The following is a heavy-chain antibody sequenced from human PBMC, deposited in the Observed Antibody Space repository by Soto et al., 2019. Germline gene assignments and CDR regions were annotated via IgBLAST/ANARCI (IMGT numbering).Heavy chain of an antibody. CDR1: GFTFNNYG. J-gene: IGHJ4*02. CDR3: AKDIVRYSYGACDY. CDR2: ISYDGSNK. D-gene: IGHD5-18*01. Sequence: QVQLVESGGAVVQPGKSLRLSCAASGFTFNNYGMYWVRQAPGKGLEWVAVISYDGSNKYHADSVKGRFTISRDNSKNPLDLQMNSLKAEDTAVYYCAKDIVRYSYGACDYWGQGALVTVSS. V-gene: IGHV3-30*18.